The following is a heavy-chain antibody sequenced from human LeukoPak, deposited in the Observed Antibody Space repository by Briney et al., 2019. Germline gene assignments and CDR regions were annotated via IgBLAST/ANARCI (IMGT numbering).Heavy chain of an antibody. Sequence: ASVKVSCKASGFTFTGYYIHWVRQAPGQGLEWMGIISPSGGSTTYAQKFQGRLTMTSATSTSTVYMELSSLRSEDTAVYYCARSAAYYNEADIWGQGTMVTVSS. CDR3: ARSAAYYNEADI. J-gene: IGHJ3*02. D-gene: IGHD3-9*01. CDR1: GFTFTGYY. V-gene: IGHV1-46*01. CDR2: ISPSGGST.